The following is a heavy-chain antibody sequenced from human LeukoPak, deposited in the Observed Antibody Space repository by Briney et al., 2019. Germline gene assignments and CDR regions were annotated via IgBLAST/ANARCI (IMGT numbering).Heavy chain of an antibody. Sequence: ASVKVSCKASGYTFTGYYMHWVRQAPGQGLEWMGIINPSGGSTSYAQKFQGRVTMTRDMSTSTVYMELSSLRSEDTAVYYCARDYYDSSGYYYGDYYYMDVWGKGTTVTVSS. CDR1: GYTFTGYY. CDR3: ARDYYDSSGYYYGDYYYMDV. CDR2: INPSGGST. V-gene: IGHV1-46*01. D-gene: IGHD3-22*01. J-gene: IGHJ6*03.